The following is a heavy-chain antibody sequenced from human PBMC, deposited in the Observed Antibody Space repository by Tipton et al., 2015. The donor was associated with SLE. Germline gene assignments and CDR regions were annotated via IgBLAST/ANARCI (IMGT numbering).Heavy chain of an antibody. Sequence: QSGAEVKKPGSSVKVSCKASGGTFSAYAISWVRQAPGQGLECMGGIIPIFTTTNYAQKFQGRVTIFADEFTSTVFMEVSSLTSEATGVHYGARDSTNGFYVWGQGTTVSASS. V-gene: IGHV1-69*01. CDR2: IIPIFTTT. D-gene: IGHD5/OR15-5a*01. CDR1: GGTFSAYA. CDR3: ARDSTNGFYV. J-gene: IGHJ6*02.